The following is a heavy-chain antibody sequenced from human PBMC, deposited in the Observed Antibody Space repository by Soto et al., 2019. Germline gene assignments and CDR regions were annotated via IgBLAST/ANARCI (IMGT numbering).Heavy chain of an antibody. CDR3: ARRDSSSAFDY. J-gene: IGHJ4*02. V-gene: IGHV5-51*01. CDR1: GYSFTTYW. D-gene: IGHD3-22*01. Sequence: GESLKISCKCSGYSFTTYWIGWVRQMPGKGLEWMGIIYPGDSDTRYSPSFQGQVTISADKYISTAYLQWSSLKASDTAMYYCARRDSSSAFDYWGQGTLVTVSS. CDR2: IYPGDSDT.